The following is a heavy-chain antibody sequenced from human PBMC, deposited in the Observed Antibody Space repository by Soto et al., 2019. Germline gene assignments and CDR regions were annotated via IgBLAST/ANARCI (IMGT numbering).Heavy chain of an antibody. CDR3: ARVFAAHRLGGYYFDY. Sequence: LSLTCAVYGGSFSGYYWSWIRQPPGKGLEWIGEINHSGSTNYNPSLKSRVTISVDTSKNQFSLKLSSVTAADTAVYYCARVFAAHRLGGYYFDYWGQGTLVTVSS. V-gene: IGHV4-34*01. D-gene: IGHD2-15*01. CDR1: GGSFSGYY. J-gene: IGHJ4*02. CDR2: INHSGST.